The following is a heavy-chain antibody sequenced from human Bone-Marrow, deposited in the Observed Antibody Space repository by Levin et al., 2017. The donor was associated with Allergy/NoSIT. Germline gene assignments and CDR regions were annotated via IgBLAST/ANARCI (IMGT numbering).Heavy chain of an antibody. CDR2: ISYDGSNK. Sequence: SCAASGFTFSSYGMHWVRQAPGKGLEWVAVISYDGSNKYYADSVKGRFTISRDNSKNTLYLQMNSLRAEDTAVYYCAKSTSGSGYSDFDYWGQGTLVTVSS. CDR3: AKSTSGSGYSDFDY. CDR1: GFTFSSYG. J-gene: IGHJ4*02. D-gene: IGHD3-22*01. V-gene: IGHV3-30*18.